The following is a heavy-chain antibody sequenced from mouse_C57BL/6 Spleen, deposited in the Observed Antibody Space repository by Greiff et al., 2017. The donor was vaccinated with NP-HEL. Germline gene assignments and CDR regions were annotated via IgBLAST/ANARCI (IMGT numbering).Heavy chain of an antibody. CDR1: GFNIKDYY. Sequence: EVKLVESGAELVKPGASVKLSCTASGFNIKDYYMHWVKQRTEQGLEWIGRIDTEDGETKYAPKFQGKATITAETSSNTAYLQISSLTSEDTAVYYCARSDSSGYGYYAMDYWGQGTSVTVSS. D-gene: IGHD3-2*02. CDR3: ARSDSSGYGYYAMDY. J-gene: IGHJ4*01. V-gene: IGHV14-2*01. CDR2: IDTEDGET.